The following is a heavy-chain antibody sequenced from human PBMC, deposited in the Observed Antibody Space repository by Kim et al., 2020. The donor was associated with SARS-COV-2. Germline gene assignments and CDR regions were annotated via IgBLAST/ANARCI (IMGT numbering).Heavy chain of an antibody. D-gene: IGHD1-26*01. V-gene: IGHV3-30-3*01. CDR1: GFTFSSYA. CDR3: ARAFLPYDLGVFDY. CDR2: ISFDGGNK. Sequence: GGSLRLSCAASGFTFSSYAMHWVRQAPGKGLEWVAVISFDGGNKYYADSAKGRFTISRDNSNNTLYLQMNSLRAEDTAVYYCARAFLPYDLGVFDYWGQGTLVTVSS. J-gene: IGHJ4*02.